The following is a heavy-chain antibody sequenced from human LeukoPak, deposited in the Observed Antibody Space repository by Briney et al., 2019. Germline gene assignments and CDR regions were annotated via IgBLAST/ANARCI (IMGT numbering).Heavy chain of an antibody. V-gene: IGHV3-33*06. J-gene: IGHJ4*02. CDR3: AKLSIRGVVLAFDY. D-gene: IGHD3-10*01. CDR2: IWYDGSNK. Sequence: GGSLRLSCAASGFTFSSYGMHWVRQAPGKGLEWVAVIWYDGSNKYYADSVKGRFTISRDNSKNTLYLQMNSLRAEDTAVYYCAKLSIRGVVLAFDYWGQGTLVTVSS. CDR1: GFTFSSYG.